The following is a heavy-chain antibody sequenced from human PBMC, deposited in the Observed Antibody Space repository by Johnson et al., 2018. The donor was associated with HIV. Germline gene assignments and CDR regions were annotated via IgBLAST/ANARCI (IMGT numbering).Heavy chain of an antibody. Sequence: VQLVESGGGLIQPGGSLRLSCAASGFNFSTHAMSWVRQAPGKGLEWVSGISGSGGSTYYADSVKGRFPISRDNSKNTLYLQMNSLRAEDTAVYYCGKVKFTMKVVIFIDMWGQGTMVTVSS. V-gene: IGHV3-23*04. CDR3: GKVKFTMKVVIFIDM. CDR2: ISGSGGST. CDR1: GFNFSTHA. D-gene: IGHD3-22*01. J-gene: IGHJ3*02.